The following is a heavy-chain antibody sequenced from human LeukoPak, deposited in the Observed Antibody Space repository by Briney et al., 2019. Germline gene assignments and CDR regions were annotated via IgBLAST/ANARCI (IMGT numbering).Heavy chain of an antibody. J-gene: IGHJ4*02. CDR2: HNPNSGGT. D-gene: IGHD6-19*01. V-gene: IGHV1-2*02. CDR3: ARYLRIAVPALGY. CDR1: GETFTGYY. Sequence: ASVKVSCKTSGETFTGYYIHWVRQAPGQGLEWMGWHNPNSGGTNYAQKFQGRVTMTRDTSIGTAYMELSSLRSDETAVYYCARYLRIAVPALGYWGQGTLVTVSS.